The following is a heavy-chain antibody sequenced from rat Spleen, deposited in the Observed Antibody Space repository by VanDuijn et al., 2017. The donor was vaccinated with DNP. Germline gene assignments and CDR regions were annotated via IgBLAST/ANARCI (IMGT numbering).Heavy chain of an antibody. V-gene: IGHV2S12*01. CDR2: ISNGGFT. J-gene: IGHJ3*01. CDR1: GFTFSDYY. CDR3: TREVAPFAY. Sequence: VQLEESGGGLVQPGRSLKLSCAASGFTFSDYYMAWVRQAPTKGLEWIAAISNGGFTYYNSALKSRLSISRDTSKSQVFLKMNSLQTEDTAIYFCTREVAPFAYWGQGTLVTVSS.